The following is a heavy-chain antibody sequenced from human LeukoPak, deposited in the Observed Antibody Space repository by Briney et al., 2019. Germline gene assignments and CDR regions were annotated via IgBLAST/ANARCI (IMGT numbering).Heavy chain of an antibody. D-gene: IGHD3-10*01. CDR2: INHSGST. Sequence: PSETLSLTCAVYGGSFSGYYWSWIRQPPGKGLEWIGEINHSGSTNYNPSLKSRVTISVDTSKNQFSLKLSSVTAADTAVYYCAREPYYGSGSVYFDYWGQGTLVTVSS. CDR1: GGSFSGYY. J-gene: IGHJ4*02. CDR3: AREPYYGSGSVYFDY. V-gene: IGHV4-34*01.